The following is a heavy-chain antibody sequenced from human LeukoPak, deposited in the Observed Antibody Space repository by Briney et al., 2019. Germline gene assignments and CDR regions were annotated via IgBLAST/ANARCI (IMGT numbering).Heavy chain of an antibody. CDR1: GFTFSSYA. D-gene: IGHD1-26*01. Sequence: GGSLRLSCAASGFTFSSYAMSWVRQAPGKGLEWVSAISGSGGSTYYADSVKGRFTISRDNSKNTLYLQMNSLRAEDTAVYYCARDRGSYGEMYGDYWGQGTLVTVSS. CDR3: ARDRGSYGEMYGDY. V-gene: IGHV3-23*01. J-gene: IGHJ4*02. CDR2: ISGSGGST.